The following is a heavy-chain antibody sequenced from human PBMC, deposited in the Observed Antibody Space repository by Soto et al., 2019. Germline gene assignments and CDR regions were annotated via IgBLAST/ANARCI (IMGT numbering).Heavy chain of an antibody. D-gene: IGHD1-26*01. V-gene: IGHV2-5*02. CDR3: AHMWDKNWFDP. J-gene: IGHJ5*02. CDR1: GFSLSTSGVG. CDR2: IYWDDDK. Sequence: QITLKESGPTLVKPTQTLTLTCTFSGFSLSTSGVGVGWIRQPPGKALEWLALIYWDDDKRYSPSLKSRLTITKDTAKTQVVLTMTNMDPVDTATYYCAHMWDKNWFDPWGQGTLVTVSS.